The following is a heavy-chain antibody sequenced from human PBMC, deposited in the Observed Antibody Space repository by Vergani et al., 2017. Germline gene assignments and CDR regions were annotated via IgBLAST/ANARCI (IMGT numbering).Heavy chain of an antibody. V-gene: IGHV1-3*01. Sequence: QVQLVQSGAEVKKPGASVKVSCKASGYTFTSYAMHWVRQAPGQRLEWMGWINAGNGNTKYSQKFQGRVTMTRNTSINTAYMELSRLSFEDAAVYYCARSTDYPDDYVSSDYFRRTLDVWGKGTTVTVS. J-gene: IGHJ6*03. CDR1: GYTFTSYA. D-gene: IGHD4/OR15-4a*01. CDR3: ARSTDYPDDYVSSDYFRRTLDV. CDR2: INAGNGNT.